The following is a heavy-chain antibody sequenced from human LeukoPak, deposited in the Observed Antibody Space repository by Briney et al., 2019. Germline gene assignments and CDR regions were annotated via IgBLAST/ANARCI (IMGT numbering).Heavy chain of an antibody. CDR1: GGTFSSYA. D-gene: IGHD6-6*01. CDR3: ARGIAAPNYYFDY. Sequence: SVKVSCKASGGTFSSYAISWVRQAPGQGLEWMGGIIPIFGTANYAQKFQGRVTITTDESTSTAYMGLSSLRSEDTAVYYCARGIAAPNYYFDYWGQGTLDTVSS. CDR2: IIPIFGTA. V-gene: IGHV1-69*05. J-gene: IGHJ4*02.